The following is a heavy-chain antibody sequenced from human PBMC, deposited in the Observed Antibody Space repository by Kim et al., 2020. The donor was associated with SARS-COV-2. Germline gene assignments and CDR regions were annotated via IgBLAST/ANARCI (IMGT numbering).Heavy chain of an antibody. Sequence: AAVKVSCKASGYTFTSYAMKWVRQAPGQGLEWMGWINTNTGNPTYAQGFTGRFVFSLDTSVSTAYLQISSLKAEDTAVYYCARDLSSSSPYYYYYYMDVWGKGTTVTVSS. V-gene: IGHV7-4-1*02. D-gene: IGHD6-6*01. CDR2: INTNTGNP. J-gene: IGHJ6*03. CDR3: ARDLSSSSPYYYYYYMDV. CDR1: GYTFTSYA.